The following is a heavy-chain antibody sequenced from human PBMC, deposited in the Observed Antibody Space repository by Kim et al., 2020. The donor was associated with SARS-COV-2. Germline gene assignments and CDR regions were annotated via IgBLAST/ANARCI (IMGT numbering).Heavy chain of an antibody. Sequence: ASVKVSCKASGYTFTSYDINWVRQATGQGLEWMGWMNPNSGNTGYAQKFQGRVTMTRNTSISTAYMELSSLRSEDTAVYYCARNKGYSRTYYYYYGMDVWGQGTTVTVSS. CDR2: MNPNSGNT. D-gene: IGHD6-13*01. CDR3: ARNKGYSRTYYYYYGMDV. J-gene: IGHJ6*02. CDR1: GYTFTSYD. V-gene: IGHV1-8*01.